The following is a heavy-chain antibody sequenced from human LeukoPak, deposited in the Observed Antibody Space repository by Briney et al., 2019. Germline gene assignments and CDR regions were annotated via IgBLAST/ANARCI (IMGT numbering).Heavy chain of an antibody. CDR1: GFTFSSSG. CDR3: AKNQNHPWYSSSLYFDY. J-gene: IGHJ4*02. CDR2: ISYDGSNK. V-gene: IGHV3-30*18. D-gene: IGHD6-13*01. Sequence: GRSLRLSCAASGFTFSSSGMHWVRQAPGKGLEWEAVISYDGSNKYYADSVTGRFSISRDNSKNTLYLQMNSLRAEDTAVYYCAKNQNHPWYSSSLYFDYWGQVTLVTVSS.